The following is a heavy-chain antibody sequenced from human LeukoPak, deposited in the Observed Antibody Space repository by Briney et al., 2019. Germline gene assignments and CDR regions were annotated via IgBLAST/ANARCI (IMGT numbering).Heavy chain of an antibody. D-gene: IGHD3-10*01. V-gene: IGHV4-38-2*01. CDR2: MSHNRGT. Sequence: PSETLSLTCAVSGYSISSGYYWGWIRQPPGMGLEWIGSMSHNRGTYYNPSLKSRVTISMDTSKNQFSLRLSSVTAADTAVYYCASYYASGVSAYNYYGMDVWGKGTTVTVSS. CDR3: ASYYASGVSAYNYYGMDV. J-gene: IGHJ6*04. CDR1: GYSISSGYY.